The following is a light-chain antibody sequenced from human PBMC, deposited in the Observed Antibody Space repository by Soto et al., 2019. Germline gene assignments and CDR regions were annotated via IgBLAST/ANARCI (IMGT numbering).Light chain of an antibody. V-gene: IGKV1-5*03. J-gene: IGKJ1*01. CDR1: QTNSNW. Sequence: DIQMTQSPSTLSASVGDRVTITCRASQTNSNWLAWYQQKPGKAPKLLIYKASGLESGVPSRFRRSGSGTEFTLTISSLQLDDFATYYCQQYNSFPWTFGRGTTVEVK. CDR3: QQYNSFPWT. CDR2: KAS.